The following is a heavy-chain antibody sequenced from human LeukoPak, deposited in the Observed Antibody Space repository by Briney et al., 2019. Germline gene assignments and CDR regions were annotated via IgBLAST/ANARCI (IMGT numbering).Heavy chain of an antibody. J-gene: IGHJ5*02. CDR1: GGSISSGSYY. D-gene: IGHD3-3*02. Sequence: SQTLSLTCTVSGGSISSGSYYWSWIRQPAGKGLEWIGRIYSGGSTIYNPSLKTRVTISVDTSKNQFSLKLTSVTAADTAVYYCARDQFSKTGWFDPWGQGTLVTVSS. CDR3: ARDQFSKTGWFDP. CDR2: IYSGGST. V-gene: IGHV4-61*02.